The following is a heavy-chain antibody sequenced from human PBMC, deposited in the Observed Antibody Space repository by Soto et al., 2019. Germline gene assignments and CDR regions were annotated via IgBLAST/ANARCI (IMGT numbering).Heavy chain of an antibody. CDR2: ISSSSTYI. J-gene: IGHJ4*02. Sequence: QVQLVESGGGLVKPGGSLRLSCAASGFTFSDYHMSWIRQAPGKGPEWVSYISSSSTYINYADSVKGRFTISRDNAKNSLYLQMNSLRAEDTAVYYCARGGHEYDSDGYNYSFAYWGQGTLVTVSS. CDR3: ARGGHEYDSDGYNYSFAY. CDR1: GFTFSDYH. V-gene: IGHV3-11*06. D-gene: IGHD3-22*01.